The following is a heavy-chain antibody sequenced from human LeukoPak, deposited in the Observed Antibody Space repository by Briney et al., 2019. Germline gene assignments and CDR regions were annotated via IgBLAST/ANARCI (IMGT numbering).Heavy chain of an antibody. CDR2: INHSGST. D-gene: IGHD5-24*01. Sequence: SETLSLTCAVYGGFFSGYYWSWIRQPPGKGLEWIGEINHSGSTNYNPSLKSRVTISVDTSKNQFSLKLSSVTAADTAVYYCARGASKRDGYNEEWGQGTLVTVSS. V-gene: IGHV4-34*01. CDR3: ARGASKRDGYNEE. CDR1: GGFFSGYY. J-gene: IGHJ4*02.